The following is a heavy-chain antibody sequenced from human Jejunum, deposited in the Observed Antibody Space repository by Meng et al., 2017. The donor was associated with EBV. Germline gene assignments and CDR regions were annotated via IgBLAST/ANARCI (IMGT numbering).Heavy chain of an antibody. D-gene: IGHD2-15*01. J-gene: IGHJ4*02. CDR1: GTSISSSGYW. CDR2: IHYGESA. Sequence: QVQLQESGPGLVKPSEXLSLTCTXSGTSISSSGYWLVWIRQPPGMGLQSIGNIHYGESAYYDPSLKNRVTISLDTSKNQFSLKLTSVTAADTAIYYCARDHCSGSSGDTCYHQDWGTGTPVTVSS. V-gene: IGHV4-39*07. CDR3: ARDHCSGSSGDTCYHQD.